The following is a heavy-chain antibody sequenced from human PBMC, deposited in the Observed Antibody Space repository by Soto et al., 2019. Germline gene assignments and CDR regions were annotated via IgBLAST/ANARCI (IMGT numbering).Heavy chain of an antibody. Sequence: GSRSVCCAASVVTFSSCGMHGGRPGAGKGLEWVAVISYDGSNKYYAGSVKGRFTISRDNSKDTLYLQMNSLRAEDTAVYHCAKSSSRAHYYGMDVWGQGTTVTVSS. CDR1: VVTFSSCG. CDR2: ISYDGSNK. CDR3: AKSSSRAHYYGMDV. D-gene: IGHD2-2*01. V-gene: IGHV3-30*18. J-gene: IGHJ6*02.